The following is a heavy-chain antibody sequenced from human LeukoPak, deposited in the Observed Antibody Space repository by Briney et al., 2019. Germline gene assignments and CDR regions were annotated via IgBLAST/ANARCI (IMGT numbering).Heavy chain of an antibody. J-gene: IGHJ5*02. Sequence: ASVKVSCKASGYTFTSYDINWVRQATGQGLEWMGWMNPNSGNTGYAQKFRGRVTMTRNTSISTAYMELSSLRSEDTAVYYCARALVVAATLNWFDPWGQGTLVTVSS. CDR2: MNPNSGNT. V-gene: IGHV1-8*01. CDR1: GYTFTSYD. CDR3: ARALVVAATLNWFDP. D-gene: IGHD2-15*01.